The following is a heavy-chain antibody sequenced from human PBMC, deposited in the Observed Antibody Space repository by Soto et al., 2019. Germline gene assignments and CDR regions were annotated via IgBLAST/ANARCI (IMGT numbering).Heavy chain of an antibody. CDR3: ARHSVLGSSPVY. CDR1: GGSISSYY. J-gene: IGHJ4*02. Sequence: SETLSLTCTVSGGSISSYYWSWIRQPPGKGLEWIGYIYYSGSTNYNPSLKSRVTISVDTSKNQFSLKLSSVTAADTAVYYCARHSVLGSSPVYWGQGTLVTVSS. CDR2: IYYSGST. D-gene: IGHD6-6*01. V-gene: IGHV4-59*08.